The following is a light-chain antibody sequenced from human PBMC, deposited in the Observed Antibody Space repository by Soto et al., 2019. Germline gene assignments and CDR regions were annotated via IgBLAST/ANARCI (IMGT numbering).Light chain of an antibody. CDR3: QHYDRT. Sequence: DIVLTQSPCTLSLSPGESATLSCRASQSVDSTYIAWYQQKPGQAPRLLIYGASGRATGIPDRFSGSGSGTDFSLTISRLEPEDFAVYFCQHYDRTFGQGTKVDI. J-gene: IGKJ1*01. V-gene: IGKV3-20*01. CDR1: QSVDSTY. CDR2: GAS.